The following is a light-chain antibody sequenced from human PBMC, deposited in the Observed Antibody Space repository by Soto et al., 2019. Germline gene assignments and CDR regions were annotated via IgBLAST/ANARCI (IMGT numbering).Light chain of an antibody. V-gene: IGLV2-23*01. Sequence: QSVLTQPASVSGSPGQSITISCTGTSTDIGTYNFVSWYRQYPGKAPQLMISEASKRPSGVSNRFSGSKSGNTASLTISGLQADDEADYYCCSYAGSRTWVFGGGTKLTVL. J-gene: IGLJ3*02. CDR1: STDIGTYNF. CDR2: EAS. CDR3: CSYAGSRTWV.